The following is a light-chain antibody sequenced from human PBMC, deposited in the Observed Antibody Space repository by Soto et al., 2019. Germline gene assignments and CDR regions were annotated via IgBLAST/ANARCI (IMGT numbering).Light chain of an antibody. CDR1: QSVSSY. Sequence: EIVLTQSPATLYLSPGERATLSCRATQSVSSYLAWYQQKPGQAPRLLIYDASNRATGIPARFSGSGSGTDFTLTISSLEPEDFAVYYCHQRSNWPLTSGGGTKVEIK. CDR2: DAS. V-gene: IGKV3-11*01. J-gene: IGKJ4*01. CDR3: HQRSNWPLT.